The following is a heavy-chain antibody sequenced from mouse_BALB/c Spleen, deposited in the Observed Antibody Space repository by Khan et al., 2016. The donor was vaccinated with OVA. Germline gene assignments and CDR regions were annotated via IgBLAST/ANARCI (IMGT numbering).Heavy chain of an antibody. J-gene: IGHJ3*01. D-gene: IGHD2-12*01. CDR2: IIYTGYN. CDR1: GDSITSGY. V-gene: IGHV3-8*02. CDR3: ARSTYSYAFVY. Sequence: EVQLQESGPSLVKPSQTLSLTCSVTGDSITSGYWNWIRKFPGNKLEYMGYIIYTGYNYYNPSLKSRISITRHTSKNQYYLQLSSVTDEDTATYYCARSTYSYAFVYWGQGTLVTVSA.